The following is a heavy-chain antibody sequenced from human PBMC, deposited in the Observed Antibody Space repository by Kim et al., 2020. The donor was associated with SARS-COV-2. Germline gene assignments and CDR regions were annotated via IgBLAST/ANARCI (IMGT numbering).Heavy chain of an antibody. CDR1: GYTFTSYG. Sequence: ASVKVSCKASGYTFTSYGISWVRQAPGQGLEWMGWISAYNGNTNYAQKLQGRVTMTTDTSTSTAYMELRSLRSDDTAVYYCARWYLRAGYCSSTSCWNYYYYYGMDVWGQGTTVTVSS. J-gene: IGHJ6*02. CDR3: ARWYLRAGYCSSTSCWNYYYYYGMDV. D-gene: IGHD2-2*01. CDR2: ISAYNGNT. V-gene: IGHV1-18*01.